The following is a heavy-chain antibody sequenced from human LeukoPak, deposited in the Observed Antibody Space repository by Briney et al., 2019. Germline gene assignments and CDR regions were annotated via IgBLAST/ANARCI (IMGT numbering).Heavy chain of an antibody. CDR2: IYHSGST. CDR3: ARGFATMVRGVVLDF. Sequence: SETLSLTCAVYSGSFSGYYWSWIRQPPGKGLEWIGEIYHSGSTNYNPSPKSRVTISVDASKNQFSLKLNSVTAADTAVYYCARGFATMVRGVVLDFWGQGTLVTVSS. CDR1: SGSFSGYY. J-gene: IGHJ4*02. D-gene: IGHD3-10*01. V-gene: IGHV4-34*01.